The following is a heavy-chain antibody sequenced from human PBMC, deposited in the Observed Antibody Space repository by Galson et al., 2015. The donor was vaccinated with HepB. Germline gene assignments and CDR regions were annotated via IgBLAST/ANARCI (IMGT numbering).Heavy chain of an antibody. V-gene: IGHV3-23*01. CDR1: GFTFSSYA. J-gene: IGHJ4*02. CDR3: AKDPMRRVFGGDVVY. CDR2: ISGSGGST. Sequence: SLRLSCAASGFTFSSYAMSWVRQAPEKGPEWVSAISGSGGSTYYADSVKGRFTISRDNSKNTLYLQMNSLRAEDTAVYYCAKDPMRRVFGGDVVYWGQGTLVTVSS. D-gene: IGHD3-16*01.